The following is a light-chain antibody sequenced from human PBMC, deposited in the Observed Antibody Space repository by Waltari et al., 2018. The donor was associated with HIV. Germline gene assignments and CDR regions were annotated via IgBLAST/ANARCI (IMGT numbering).Light chain of an antibody. V-gene: IGLV8-61*01. CDR3: ALYIRSGIWV. CDR2: NTN. Sequence: QTVVTQEPSFSVSPGGTVTLTCALNSGSVSTTYYPTWYQQTPGQAPRTLIYNTNLRSSGVPDRFSGSILGNKAALTITGAQADDESDYYCALYIRSGIWVFGGGTKLTVL. CDR1: SGSVSTTYY. J-gene: IGLJ3*02.